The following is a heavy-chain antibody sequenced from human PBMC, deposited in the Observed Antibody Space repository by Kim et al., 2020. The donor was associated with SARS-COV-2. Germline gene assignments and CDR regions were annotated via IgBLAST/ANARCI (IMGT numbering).Heavy chain of an antibody. D-gene: IGHD3-22*01. Sequence: VQGRFTNSRDNSKNTLYLQMNSLRVEDTAVYYCAKDEPFDSSGPSGVDYWGQGTLVTVSS. V-gene: IGHV3-23*01. CDR3: AKDEPFDSSGPSGVDY. J-gene: IGHJ4*02.